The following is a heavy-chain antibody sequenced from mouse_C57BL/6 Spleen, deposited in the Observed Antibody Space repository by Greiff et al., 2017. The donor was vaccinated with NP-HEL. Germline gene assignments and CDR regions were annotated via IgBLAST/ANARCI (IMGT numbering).Heavy chain of an antibody. D-gene: IGHD2-4*01. Sequence: EVKLMESGGGLVQPGGSLSLSCAASGFTFTDYYMSWVRQPPGKALEWLGFIRTKANGYTTEYSASVKGRFTISRENSQSILYLQMNALRAEDSATYYCARYYYEYDGMFAYWGQGTLVTVSA. CDR2: IRTKANGYTT. CDR3: ARYYYEYDGMFAY. CDR1: GFTFTDYY. V-gene: IGHV7-3*01. J-gene: IGHJ3*01.